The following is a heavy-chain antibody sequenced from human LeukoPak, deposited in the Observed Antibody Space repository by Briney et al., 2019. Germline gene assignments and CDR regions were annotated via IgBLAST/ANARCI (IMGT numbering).Heavy chain of an antibody. D-gene: IGHD6-19*01. J-gene: IGHJ6*02. CDR2: IYHSGST. V-gene: IGHV4-30-2*01. Sequence: PSETLSLTCAVSGGSISSGGYSWSWIRQPPGKGLEWIGYIYHSGSTYYNPSLKSRDTISVDRSKNQFSLKLSSVTAADTAVYYCARGIAVAGTPYYGMDVWGQGTTVTVSS. CDR1: GGSISSGGYS. CDR3: ARGIAVAGTPYYGMDV.